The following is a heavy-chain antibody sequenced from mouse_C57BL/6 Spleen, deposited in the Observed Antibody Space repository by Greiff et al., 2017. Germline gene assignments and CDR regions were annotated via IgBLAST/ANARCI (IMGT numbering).Heavy chain of an antibody. D-gene: IGHD2-4*01. CDR1: GFSLTSYG. Sequence: VQLQQSGPGLVQPSQSLSITCTVSGFSLTSYGVHWVRQSPGQGLEWLGVIWSGGSTDYNAAFISRLSISKDNSTSQVFFKMNSLQADDTAIYYCARNRGIYYDSFYAMDYWGQGTSVTVSS. V-gene: IGHV2-2*01. CDR2: IWSGGST. J-gene: IGHJ4*01. CDR3: ARNRGIYYDSFYAMDY.